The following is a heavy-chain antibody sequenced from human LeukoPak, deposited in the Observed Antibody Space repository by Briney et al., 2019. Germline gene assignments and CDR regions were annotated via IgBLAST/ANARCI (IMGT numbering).Heavy chain of an antibody. CDR3: ARIWSVTDWYFDL. D-gene: IGHD2-21*02. V-gene: IGHV4-59*11. CDR1: GGSISSHY. CDR2: ISNIDTT. Sequence: SETLSLTCTVSGGSISSHYWSWIRQPPGRGLEWIGDISNIDTTIYNPSLKSRVTISVHTSKNQFSLKLTSVTAADTAVYYCARIWSVTDWYFDLWGRGTLVTVSS. J-gene: IGHJ2*01.